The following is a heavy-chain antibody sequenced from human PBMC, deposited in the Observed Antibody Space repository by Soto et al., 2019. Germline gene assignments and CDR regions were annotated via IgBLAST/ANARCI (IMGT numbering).Heavy chain of an antibody. V-gene: IGHV1-69*01. D-gene: IGHD6-13*01. CDR1: GGTFSSYA. CDR2: IIPIFGTA. J-gene: IGHJ4*01. Sequence: QVQLVQSGAEVKKPGSSVKVSCKASGGTFSSYAISWVRQAPGQGLEWMGGIIPIFGTANYAQKFQGRVTITGDASTSTAYVELSSLTSKDTALYYCASRRTGYSSSWPFAYWGHGTLVIFCS. CDR3: ASRRTGYSSSWPFAY.